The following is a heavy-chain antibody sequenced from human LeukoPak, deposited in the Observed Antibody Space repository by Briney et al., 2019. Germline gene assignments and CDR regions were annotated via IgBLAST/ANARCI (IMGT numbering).Heavy chain of an antibody. D-gene: IGHD5-12*01. V-gene: IGHV3-23*01. Sequence: PGGSLRLSCAASGLTFSSYAMSWVRQAPGKGLEWVSAISGSGGSTYYADSVKGRFTISRDSSRNTLYLQMNSLRAEDTAVYYCAKDRMWVVATILFDYWGQGTLVTVSS. CDR2: ISGSGGST. CDR3: AKDRMWVVATILFDY. J-gene: IGHJ4*02. CDR1: GLTFSSYA.